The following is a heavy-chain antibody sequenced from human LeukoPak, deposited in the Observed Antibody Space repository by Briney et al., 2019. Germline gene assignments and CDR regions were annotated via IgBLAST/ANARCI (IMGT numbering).Heavy chain of an antibody. Sequence: SVKVSCKASGGTFSSYAISWVRQAPGQGLEWMGGIIPIFGTANYAQKLQGRVTMTTDTSTSTAYMELRSLRSDDTAVYYCARGVVGATDWGQGTLVTVSS. J-gene: IGHJ4*02. CDR3: ARGVVGATD. CDR1: GGTFSSYA. V-gene: IGHV1-69*05. D-gene: IGHD1-26*01. CDR2: IIPIFGTA.